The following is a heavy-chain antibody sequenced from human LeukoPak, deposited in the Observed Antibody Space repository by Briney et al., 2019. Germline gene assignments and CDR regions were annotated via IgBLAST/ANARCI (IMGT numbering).Heavy chain of an antibody. V-gene: IGHV3-48*03. CDR2: ISSGSGDTR. Sequence: GGSLRLSCAAFGFTFRSYEMSWVRQAPGKGLEGVSYISSGSGDTRKYADSVKGRFTISRDNAKNSLYLQMNSLRAEDTAIYYCAKTEKGSTGWPPQDYYYFGLDVWGKGTTVVVSS. CDR3: AKTEKGSTGWPPQDYYYFGLDV. J-gene: IGHJ6*04. D-gene: IGHD6-19*01. CDR1: GFTFRSYE.